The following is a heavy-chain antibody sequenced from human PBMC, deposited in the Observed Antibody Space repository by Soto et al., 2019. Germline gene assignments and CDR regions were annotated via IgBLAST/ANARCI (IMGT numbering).Heavy chain of an antibody. D-gene: IGHD5-12*01. J-gene: IGHJ4*02. Sequence: QVQLQQWGAGLLKPSETLSLTCAVYGGSFSGYYWSWIRQSPGKGLEWIGEINHSGSTNYNPSLKSXATXSXVTSKNQFSLKLSSVTAADTAKYYCARRNSGYDFDYWGQGMRVTVSS. CDR1: GGSFSGYY. V-gene: IGHV4-34*01. CDR3: ARRNSGYDFDY. CDR2: INHSGST.